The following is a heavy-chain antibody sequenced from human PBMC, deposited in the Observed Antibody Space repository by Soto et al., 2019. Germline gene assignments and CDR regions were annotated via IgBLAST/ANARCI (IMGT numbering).Heavy chain of an antibody. CDR1: GGTFSSYT. D-gene: IGHD4-17*01. CDR2: IIPIIGIA. V-gene: IGHV1-69*02. J-gene: IGHJ4*02. CDR3: ARAHDYGDYSWYFDY. Sequence: QVQLVQSGAEVKKPGSSVKVSCKASGGTFSSYTISWVRQAPGQGLEWMGRIIPIIGIANYAQKFQGRVTITAEKSTSTAYMELSSLRSEDTAVYYCARAHDYGDYSWYFDYWGQGTLVTVSS.